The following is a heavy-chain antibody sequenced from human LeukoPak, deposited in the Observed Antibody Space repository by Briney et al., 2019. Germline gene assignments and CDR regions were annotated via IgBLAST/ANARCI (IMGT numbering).Heavy chain of an antibody. CDR3: ARESWLINAFDI. CDR1: GGSISSYY. J-gene: IGHJ3*02. D-gene: IGHD3-16*01. V-gene: IGHV4-59*01. Sequence: SETLSLTCTVSGGSISSYYWSWIRQPPGEGLEWIGYIYYSGSTNYNPSLKSRVTISVDTSKNQFSLKLSSVTAADTAVYYCARESWLINAFDIWGQGTMVTVSS. CDR2: IYYSGST.